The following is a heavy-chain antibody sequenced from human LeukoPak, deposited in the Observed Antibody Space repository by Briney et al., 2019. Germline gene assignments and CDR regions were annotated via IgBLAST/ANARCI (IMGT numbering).Heavy chain of an antibody. CDR1: GFTFSDPA. CDR3: TYYRRDPTGFYYGMDV. Sequence: GGSLKLSCAASGFTFSDPAIHWVRQASGKGLEWVGRIRNKANNYATAYAASVKGRFTISRDVSKNTAYLQMNSLKTEDTAVYYCTYYRRDPTGFYYGMDVWGQGTTVTVSS. V-gene: IGHV3-73*01. CDR2: IRNKANNYAT. J-gene: IGHJ6*02. D-gene: IGHD1-26*01.